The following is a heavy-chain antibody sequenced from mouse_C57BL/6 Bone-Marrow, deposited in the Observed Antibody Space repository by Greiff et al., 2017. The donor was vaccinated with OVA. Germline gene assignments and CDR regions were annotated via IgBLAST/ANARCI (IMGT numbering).Heavy chain of an antibody. CDR2: IYPGSGNT. Sequence: QVQLQQSGAELVRPGASVKLSCKASGYTFTDYYINWVKQRPGQGLEWIARIYPGSGNTYYNEKFKGKATLTAEKSSSTAYMQLSSLTSEDSAVYFCARQGLQWDASPDYWGQGTTLTVSS. J-gene: IGHJ2*01. V-gene: IGHV1-76*01. CDR1: GYTFTDYY. CDR3: ARQGLQWDASPDY. D-gene: IGHD1-1*02.